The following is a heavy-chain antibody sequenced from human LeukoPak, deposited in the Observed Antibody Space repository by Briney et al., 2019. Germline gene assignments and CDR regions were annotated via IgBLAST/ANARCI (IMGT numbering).Heavy chain of an antibody. CDR3: TSWGDTTAEYFQR. CDR2: INPDGRDT. CDR1: GFTFNRCW. J-gene: IGHJ1*01. Sequence: GGSLRLPCVVSGFTFNRCWMNWVRQAPGKGLEWVAHINPDGRDTYYVDSVKGRFTISRDNAQNSMYLQMNSLRVEDTAVYYCTSWGDTTAEYFQRWGQGTPVTVSS. V-gene: IGHV3-7*01. D-gene: IGHD2-21*02.